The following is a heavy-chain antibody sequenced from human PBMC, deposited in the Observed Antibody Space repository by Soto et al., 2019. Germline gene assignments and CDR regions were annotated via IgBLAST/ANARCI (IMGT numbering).Heavy chain of an antibody. Sequence: EVQLVESGGGLVQPGGSLRLSCAVSGFTFSRYWMHWFRQDPGNGLVWVSSINTDGTNTQYADSVRGRFTVSRDNAKNTVCLQMLSLSSEETAVYYCAKDHLWGQGDYWGPGTLVVVSS. V-gene: IGHV3-74*03. CDR1: GFTFSRYW. CDR3: AKDHLWGQGDY. D-gene: IGHD3-16*01. CDR2: INTDGTNT. J-gene: IGHJ4*02.